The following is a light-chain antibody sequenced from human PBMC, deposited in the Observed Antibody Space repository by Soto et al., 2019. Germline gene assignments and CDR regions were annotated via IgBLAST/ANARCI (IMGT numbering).Light chain of an antibody. CDR2: NNN. CDR3: AAWDDSLNGYV. Sequence: QSVLTQPPSASGTPGQRVTISCSGSSSNIGTNTVNWYQQLPGTAPKLLIYNNNQRPSGVPDRFSGSKSGTSASLAISGLQSDIEADYYCAAWDDSLNGYVFGIGTKVPS. V-gene: IGLV1-44*01. CDR1: SSNIGTNT. J-gene: IGLJ1*01.